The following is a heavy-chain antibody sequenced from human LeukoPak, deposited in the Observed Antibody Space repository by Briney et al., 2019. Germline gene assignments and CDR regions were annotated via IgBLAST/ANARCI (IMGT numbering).Heavy chain of an antibody. V-gene: IGHV4-4*07. CDR1: GGSISSYY. CDR2: IYASGST. CDR3: ARDSNLEYSSSRGLGH. Sequence: SETLSLICTVSGGSISSYYWSWIRQPAGKGLEWIGRIYASGSTYYNPSLKSRVTMSVDTSKNQLSLRLTTVTAADTAVYYCARDSNLEYSSSRGLGHWGQGTLVTVSS. D-gene: IGHD6-6*01. J-gene: IGHJ4*02.